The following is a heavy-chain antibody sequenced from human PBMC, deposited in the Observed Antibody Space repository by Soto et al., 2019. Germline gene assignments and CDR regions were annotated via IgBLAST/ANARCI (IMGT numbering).Heavy chain of an antibody. J-gene: IGHJ5*01. CDR2: IIPMFGTS. CDR1: GGTFNSFA. Sequence: QVQLVQSGAEVRKPGSSVNVSCKASGGTFNSFAISWVRQAPGQGLEWMGGIIPMFGTSNYPQRFQGRVTITADESTSTAYMELSSLRSEDTAVYYCARGPPYSSGWYVSRNWFDSWGQGTLVTVSS. CDR3: ARGPPYSSGWYVSRNWFDS. V-gene: IGHV1-69*01. D-gene: IGHD6-19*01.